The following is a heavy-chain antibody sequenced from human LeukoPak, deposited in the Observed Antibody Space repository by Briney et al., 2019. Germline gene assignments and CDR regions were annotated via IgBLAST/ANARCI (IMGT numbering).Heavy chain of an antibody. Sequence: GGSLRLSCAASGFTFSNAWMSWVRQAPGKGLDWVGRIKSKTDGGTTDYAAPVKGRFTISRDDSNNTLYLQMDSLKTEGTAVYYCTTDRGYYDFWSGYGDWGQGTLVTVSS. V-gene: IGHV3-15*01. CDR1: GFTFSNAW. D-gene: IGHD3-3*01. CDR3: TTDRGYYDFWSGYGD. J-gene: IGHJ4*02. CDR2: IKSKTDGGTT.